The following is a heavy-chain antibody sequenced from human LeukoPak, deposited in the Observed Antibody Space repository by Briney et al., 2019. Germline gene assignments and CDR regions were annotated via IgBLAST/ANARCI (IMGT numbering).Heavy chain of an antibody. CDR1: GFTFSSYE. CDR3: ARDFKMGYFDY. J-gene: IGHJ4*02. V-gene: IGHV3-48*03. CDR2: ISSSGSTI. Sequence: PWGALPLSCAASGFTFSSYEMNCVRQAPGKGLEGVSYISSSGSTIYYADSVKGRFTISRDNAKNSLYLQMNSLRAEDTAVYYCARDFKMGYFDYWGQGALVTVSS. D-gene: IGHD5-24*01.